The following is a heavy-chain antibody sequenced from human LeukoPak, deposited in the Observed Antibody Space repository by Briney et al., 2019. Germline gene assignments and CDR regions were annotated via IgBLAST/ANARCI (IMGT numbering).Heavy chain of an antibody. J-gene: IGHJ4*02. V-gene: IGHV3-53*01. Sequence: GGPLRLSCAASGFTVSSNYMSWVRQAPGKGLEWVSVIYSGGSTYYADSVKGRFTISRDNSKNTLYLQMNSLRAEGTAVYYCARAPYCSSTSCLAFDYWGQGTLVTVSS. CDR2: IYSGGST. CDR3: ARAPYCSSTSCLAFDY. CDR1: GFTVSSNY. D-gene: IGHD2-2*01.